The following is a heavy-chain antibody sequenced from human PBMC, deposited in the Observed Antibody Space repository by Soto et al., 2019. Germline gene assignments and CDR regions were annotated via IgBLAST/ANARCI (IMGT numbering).Heavy chain of an antibody. Sequence: EVKLVESGGGLVKPGGSLRLSCAASGFTFSSYSMNWVRQAPGKGLEWVSSISSTSTYIFYADSMKGRFTISRDNAKNSLYLQMNSLRVEDTAVYYCAGGGQLDPWGQGTLFTVSS. CDR3: AGGGQLDP. D-gene: IGHD3-16*01. CDR1: GFTFSSYS. V-gene: IGHV3-21*01. J-gene: IGHJ5*02. CDR2: ISSTSTYI.